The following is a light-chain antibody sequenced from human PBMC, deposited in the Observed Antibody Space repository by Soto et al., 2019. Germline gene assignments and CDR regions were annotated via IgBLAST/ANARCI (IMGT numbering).Light chain of an antibody. CDR2: DAS. J-gene: IGKJ1*01. Sequence: DIQMTQSPSTLSASVGDRVTITCRASQSISSWLAWYQQKPGKAPKLLIYDASSLESGVPSRFSGSGSGTEFTLTISSLQPDDFATYYCQQYNSYLTLTFGPGTKVEIK. CDR1: QSISSW. V-gene: IGKV1-5*01. CDR3: QQYNSYLTLT.